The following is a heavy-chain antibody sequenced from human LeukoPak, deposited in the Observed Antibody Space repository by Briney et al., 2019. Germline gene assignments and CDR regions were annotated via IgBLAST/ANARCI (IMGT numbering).Heavy chain of an antibody. V-gene: IGHV4-39*07. Sequence: PSETLSLTCTVSGGSISSGSYYWGWIRQPPGRGLEWIGSIYYSGSTYYNPSLKSRVTISVDTSKNQFSLKLSSVTAADTAVYYCARLAVAGTVYFDYWGQGTLVTVSS. CDR3: ARLAVAGTVYFDY. J-gene: IGHJ4*02. CDR2: IYYSGST. D-gene: IGHD6-19*01. CDR1: GGSISSGSYY.